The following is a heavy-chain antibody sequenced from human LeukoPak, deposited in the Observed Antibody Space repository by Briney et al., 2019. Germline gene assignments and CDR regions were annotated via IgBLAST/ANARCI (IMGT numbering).Heavy chain of an antibody. D-gene: IGHD6-19*01. Sequence: SETLSLTCTVSGGSISSYYWSWIRQPPGKGLEWIGYIYYSGSTNYNPSLKSRVTISVDTSKNQFSLKLSSVTAADTAVYYCARHPEKPGIAVAGVPSGGFDIWGQGTMVTVSS. CDR1: GGSISSYY. V-gene: IGHV4-59*08. J-gene: IGHJ3*02. CDR3: ARHPEKPGIAVAGVPSGGFDI. CDR2: IYYSGST.